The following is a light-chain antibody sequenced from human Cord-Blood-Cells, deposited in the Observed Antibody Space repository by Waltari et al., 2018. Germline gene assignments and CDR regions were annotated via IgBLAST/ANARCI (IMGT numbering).Light chain of an antibody. CDR2: EVS. J-gene: IGKJ1*01. Sequence: DIVMTQTPLPLSVTPGQPAYISCKSSQSLLHSDGNTYLYWYLQKPGQSPQLLIYEVSRSFPGRRYCVSGREAVVSTQMTRSPVVAGVVVVQYCRQVILRSTFGQGTKVEIK. CDR1: QSLLHSDGNTY. CDR3: RQVILRST. V-gene: IGKV2-29*02.